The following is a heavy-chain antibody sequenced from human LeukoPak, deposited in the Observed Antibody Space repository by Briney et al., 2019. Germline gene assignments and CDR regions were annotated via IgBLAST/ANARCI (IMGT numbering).Heavy chain of an antibody. J-gene: IGHJ6*02. CDR1: GGTFSSYG. Sequence: ASVKVSCKASGGTFSSYGISWVRQAPGQGLEWVGGIIPIFGTANYAQKFQGRVTITADESTSTAYMELSSLRSEDTAVYYCARTGENPPAATLYGMDVWGQGTTVTVSS. CDR3: ARTGENPPAATLYGMDV. CDR2: IIPIFGTA. V-gene: IGHV1-69*13. D-gene: IGHD2-15*01.